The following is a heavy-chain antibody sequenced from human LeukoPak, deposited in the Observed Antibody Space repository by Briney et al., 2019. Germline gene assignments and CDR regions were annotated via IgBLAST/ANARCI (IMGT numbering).Heavy chain of an antibody. J-gene: IGHJ5*02. D-gene: IGHD4-17*01. CDR3: AKGARGDTVTSIVGLNWFDP. V-gene: IGHV3-30*18. Sequence: GRSLRLSCAASGITLRSYGMHWVRQAPGKGLEWVAVISYDGSHKYYADSVKGRFSISRDNSKNTLYLQMNSLRADDTAVYYCAKGARGDTVTSIVGLNWFDPWGQGTLVTVSS. CDR2: ISYDGSHK. CDR1: GITLRSYG.